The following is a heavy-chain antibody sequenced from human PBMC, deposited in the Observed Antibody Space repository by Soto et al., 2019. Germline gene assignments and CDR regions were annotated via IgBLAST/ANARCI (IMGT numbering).Heavy chain of an antibody. CDR1: GGSISSGDYY. J-gene: IGHJ5*02. D-gene: IGHD6-6*01. Sequence: QVQLQESGPGLVKPSQTLSLTCSVSGGSISSGDYYWSWIRQPPGKGLEWIGYIYYSGSTYYNPSLKLRVTISVDTSKNQFSLKLSSVTAADTAVYYCARERPDGARLDPWGQGTLVTVSS. V-gene: IGHV4-30-4*01. CDR2: IYYSGST. CDR3: ARERPDGARLDP.